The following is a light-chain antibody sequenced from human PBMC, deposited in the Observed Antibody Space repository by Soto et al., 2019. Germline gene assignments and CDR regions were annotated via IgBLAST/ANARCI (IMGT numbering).Light chain of an antibody. CDR2: ATT. CDR3: CSYAGSVTFT. J-gene: IGLJ2*01. Sequence: QSVLTQPRSVSGSPGQSVTISCTGTSSDVGGYNYVSWYQQYPGKAPKLIIYATTKRPSGVSNRYSGSKSGNTASLTISGLQAEDEANYYCCSYAGSVTFTFGGGTKLTVL. CDR1: SSDVGGYNY. V-gene: IGLV2-11*01.